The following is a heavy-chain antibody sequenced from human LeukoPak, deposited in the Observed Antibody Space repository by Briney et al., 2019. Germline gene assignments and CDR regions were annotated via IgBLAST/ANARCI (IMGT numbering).Heavy chain of an antibody. Sequence: GGSLRLSCAAYGFTFSNYAMSWVRQAPGKGLEWVSSISGSGGGTYYPDSVKGRFTISRDNSQNTLYLQMNSLRAEDTAIYYCAKDPASYYFDYWGQGTLVTVSS. CDR1: GFTFSNYA. J-gene: IGHJ4*02. CDR2: ISGSGGGT. CDR3: AKDPASYYFDY. V-gene: IGHV3-23*01.